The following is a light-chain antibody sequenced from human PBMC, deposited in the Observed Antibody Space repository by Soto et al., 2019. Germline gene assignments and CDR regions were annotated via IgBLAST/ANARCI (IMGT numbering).Light chain of an antibody. CDR2: DAS. Sequence: ELTQSPSTLSVSPGERATISCRASQSIGSYLAWYQHKLGQPPRLLIYDASNRDTGIPVRFSGSGSGSDFTLTITSLEPEDFAVYYCQQRSTWPPCSFGPGTKMDIK. CDR1: QSIGSY. CDR3: QQRSTWPPCS. V-gene: IGKV3-11*01. J-gene: IGKJ3*01.